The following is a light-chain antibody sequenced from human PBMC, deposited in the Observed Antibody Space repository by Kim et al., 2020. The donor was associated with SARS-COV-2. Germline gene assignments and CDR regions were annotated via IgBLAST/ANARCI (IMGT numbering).Light chain of an antibody. CDR1: QAIFHL. Sequence: DIQMTQSPSSLSASVGDRVTITCRASQAIFHLLAWYQQKPSKPPKVLIYGASSLHPGVPSRFSGSGSGTDFTLTISSLQPEDFATYYCQQYDSYPLTLGGGTKVEI. V-gene: IGKV1D-16*01. CDR2: GAS. J-gene: IGKJ4*01. CDR3: QQYDSYPLT.